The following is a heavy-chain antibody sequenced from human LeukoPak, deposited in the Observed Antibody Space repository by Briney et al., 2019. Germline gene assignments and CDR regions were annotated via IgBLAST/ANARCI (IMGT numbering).Heavy chain of an antibody. CDR2: ISGSAGST. Sequence: QSGGSLRLSCAASGLTFSSSAMSWVRQAPGKGLEWVSIISGSAGSTYYADSVKGRFTISRDNSKNTLYLQMNSLRAEDTAVYYCAKGYYGGISFFFDFWGQGTLVTVPS. V-gene: IGHV3-23*01. CDR3: AKGYYGGISFFFDF. J-gene: IGHJ4*02. D-gene: IGHD4-23*01. CDR1: GLTFSSSA.